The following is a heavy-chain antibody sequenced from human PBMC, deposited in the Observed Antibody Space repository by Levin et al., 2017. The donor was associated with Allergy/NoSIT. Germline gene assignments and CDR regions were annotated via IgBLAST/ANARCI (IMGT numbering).Heavy chain of an antibody. Sequence: SCTVSGGSISSYYWSWIRQPPGKGLEWIGYIYYSGSTNYNPSLKSRVTISVDTSKNQFSLKLSSVTAADTAVYYCARLYSSGYYYYYMDVWGKGTTVTVSS. D-gene: IGHD6-19*01. V-gene: IGHV4-59*08. CDR1: GGSISSYY. CDR2: IYYSGST. J-gene: IGHJ6*03. CDR3: ARLYSSGYYYYYMDV.